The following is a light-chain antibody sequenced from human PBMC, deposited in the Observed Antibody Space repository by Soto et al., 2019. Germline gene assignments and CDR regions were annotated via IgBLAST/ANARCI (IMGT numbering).Light chain of an antibody. J-gene: IGKJ5*01. Sequence: EIVMTQSPAILSVSPGERATLSCRASQSVSSNLAWYQQKPGQAPRLLIYGASTRATGIPARFSGSGSGTEFPLSISSLQSEDFAVYYCQQYDKWPSITFGQGTRLEIK. CDR3: QQYDKWPSIT. CDR1: QSVSSN. V-gene: IGKV3-15*01. CDR2: GAS.